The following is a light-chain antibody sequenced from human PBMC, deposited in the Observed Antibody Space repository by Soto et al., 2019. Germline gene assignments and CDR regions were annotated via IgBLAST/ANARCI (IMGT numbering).Light chain of an antibody. J-gene: IGKJ1*01. CDR3: QQYGNSPWT. CDR2: GAS. Sequence: EIVMTQSPATLSVSPGERATLSCRASQNILSNLAWYQQKPGQAPRLLIYGASTRATGIPDRFSGSGSGTDFTLTISRLEPEDFAVYHCQQYGNSPWTFGQGTKVDIK. V-gene: IGKV3D-15*02. CDR1: QNILSN.